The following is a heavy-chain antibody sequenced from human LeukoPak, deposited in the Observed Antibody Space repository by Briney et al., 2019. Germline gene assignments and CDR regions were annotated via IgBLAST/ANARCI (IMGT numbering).Heavy chain of an antibody. Sequence: GGSLRLSCAASGFTFSNYWMTWVRQAPGKGLVWVSRINTDGSTTRYADSVKGRFTISRDNAKNTLYLQMNSLRVEDTAVYYCARVAYCGGDCLNYFDYWGQGTLVTVSS. CDR1: GFTFSNYW. CDR3: ARVAYCGGDCLNYFDY. V-gene: IGHV3-74*01. J-gene: IGHJ4*02. D-gene: IGHD2-21*02. CDR2: INTDGSTT.